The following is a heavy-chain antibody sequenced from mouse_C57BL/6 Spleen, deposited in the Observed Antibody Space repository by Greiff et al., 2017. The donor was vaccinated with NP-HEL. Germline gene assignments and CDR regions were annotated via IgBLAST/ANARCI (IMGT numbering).Heavy chain of an antibody. Sequence: QVHVKQPGAEPVKPGASVKVSCKASGYTFTSYWMHWVKQRPGQGLEWIGRIHPSDSDTNYNQKFKGKATLTVDKSSSTAYMQLSSLTSEDSAVYYCAIGAAHIAYWGQGTLVTVSA. CDR2: IHPSDSDT. J-gene: IGHJ3*01. D-gene: IGHD3-2*02. V-gene: IGHV1-74*01. CDR1: GYTFTSYW. CDR3: AIGAAHIAY.